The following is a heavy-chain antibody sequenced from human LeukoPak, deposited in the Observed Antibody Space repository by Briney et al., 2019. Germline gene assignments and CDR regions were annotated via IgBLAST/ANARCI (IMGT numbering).Heavy chain of an antibody. J-gene: IGHJ3*02. CDR1: GGTFSSYA. D-gene: IGHD3-22*01. Sequence: GASVKVSCKASGGTFSSYAISWVRQAPGRGLEWMGRIIPIFGIANYAQKFQGRVTITADKSTSTAYMELSSLRSEDTAVYYCARDAGYYDSSGLGTFDIWGQGTMVTVSS. V-gene: IGHV1-69*04. CDR3: ARDAGYYDSSGLGTFDI. CDR2: IIPIFGIA.